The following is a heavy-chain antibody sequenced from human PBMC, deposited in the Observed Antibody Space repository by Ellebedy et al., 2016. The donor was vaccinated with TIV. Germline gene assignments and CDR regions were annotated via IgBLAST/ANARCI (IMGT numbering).Heavy chain of an antibody. CDR2: IKEEGSEK. CDR1: GFTFSGYW. V-gene: IGHV3-7*01. CDR3: ARDEVGYYDSSGYSPFDY. Sequence: GGSLRLSXAAYGFTFSGYWISWVRQAPGKGLEWVANIKEEGSEKYYVDSVKGRFTISRDDAKSSLYLQMNSLRAEDTAVYYCARDEVGYYDSSGYSPFDYWGQGTLVTVSS. J-gene: IGHJ4*02. D-gene: IGHD3-22*01.